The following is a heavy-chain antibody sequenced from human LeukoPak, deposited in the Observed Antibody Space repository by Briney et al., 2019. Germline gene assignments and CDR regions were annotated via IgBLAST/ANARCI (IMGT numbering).Heavy chain of an antibody. D-gene: IGHD1-26*01. V-gene: IGHV4-4*02. J-gene: IGHJ4*02. CDR1: GDSINSSNW. Sequence: SGTLSLTCAVFGDSINSSNWWSWVRQPPGKGLEWIGEIYHSGSTNYNPSLKSRVTLSIDKSQNQFSLKLNSVTAADTAVYYCTRVGVEATEFDYWGQGTLVTVSS. CDR3: TRVGVEATEFDY. CDR2: IYHSGST.